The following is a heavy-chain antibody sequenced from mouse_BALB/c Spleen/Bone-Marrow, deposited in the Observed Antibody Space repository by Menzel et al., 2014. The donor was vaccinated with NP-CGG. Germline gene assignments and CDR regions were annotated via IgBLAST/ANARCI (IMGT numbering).Heavy chain of an antibody. J-gene: IGHJ1*01. CDR3: AREDGLWYFDV. CDR2: ILPGSGST. V-gene: IGHV1-9*01. D-gene: IGHD1-1*01. CDR1: GYTFSSYW. Sequence: QVQLKQSGAELMKPGASVKISCKATGYTFSSYWIDWVKQRPGHGLEWIGEILPGSGSTNYNEKFKGKVTFTADTSSNTAYMQLSSLTSEDSAVYYCAREDGLWYFDVWGAGTTVTVSS.